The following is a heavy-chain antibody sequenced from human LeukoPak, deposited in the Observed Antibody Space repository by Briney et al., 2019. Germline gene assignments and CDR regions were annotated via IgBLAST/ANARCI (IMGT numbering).Heavy chain of an antibody. V-gene: IGHV1-46*01. D-gene: IGHD3-10*01. Sequence: GSSVKVSCKASGGTFSSYAISWVRQAPGQGLEWMGIIRPSGGSTSYAQKFQGRLTMTRDTSTTTVYMELSSLRSEDTAVYYCARDRDYYGSGSYYVDYWGQGTLVTVSS. CDR2: IRPSGGST. CDR3: ARDRDYYGSGSYYVDY. J-gene: IGHJ4*02. CDR1: GGTFSSYA.